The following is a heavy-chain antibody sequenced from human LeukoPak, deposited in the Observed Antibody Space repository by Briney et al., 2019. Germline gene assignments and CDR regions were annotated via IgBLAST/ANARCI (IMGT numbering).Heavy chain of an antibody. CDR3: AGEIRYCSGSKCYLFDY. Sequence: PGGSLRLSCAASGFTFSSYEMNWVRQAPGKGLEWVSYISSSGSTIYYADSVKGRFTISRDNAKNSLYLQMNSLRAEDTAVYYCAGEIRYCSGSKCYLFDYWGQGTLVTVSS. CDR1: GFTFSSYE. D-gene: IGHD2-15*01. V-gene: IGHV3-48*03. CDR2: ISSSGSTI. J-gene: IGHJ4*02.